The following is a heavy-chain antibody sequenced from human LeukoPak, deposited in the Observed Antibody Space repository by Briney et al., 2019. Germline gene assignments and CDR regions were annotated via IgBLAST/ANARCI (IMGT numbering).Heavy chain of an antibody. Sequence: ASVKVSCKASGYTFTSYGISWVRQAPGQGLEWMGWISAYNGNTNYAQKLQGRVTMTTDTSTSTACMELRSLRSDDTAVYYCARAPFSRYCSSTSCSPFDYWGQGTLVTVSS. D-gene: IGHD2-2*01. V-gene: IGHV1-18*01. CDR1: GYTFTSYG. J-gene: IGHJ4*02. CDR2: ISAYNGNT. CDR3: ARAPFSRYCSSTSCSPFDY.